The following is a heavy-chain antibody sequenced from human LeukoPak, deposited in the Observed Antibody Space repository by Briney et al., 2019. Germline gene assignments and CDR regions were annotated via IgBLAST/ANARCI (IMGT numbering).Heavy chain of an antibody. CDR3: ARDRGIAAAGNWFDP. J-gene: IGHJ5*02. V-gene: IGHV1-2*02. CDR1: GYTFTGYY. CDR2: INPNSGGT. Sequence: ASVKVSCKASGYTFTGYYMHWVRQAPGQGLEWMGWINPNSGGTNYAQKFQGRVTMTRDTSISTAYMELSRPRSDDTAVYYCARDRGIAAAGNWFDPWGQGTLVTVSS. D-gene: IGHD6-13*01.